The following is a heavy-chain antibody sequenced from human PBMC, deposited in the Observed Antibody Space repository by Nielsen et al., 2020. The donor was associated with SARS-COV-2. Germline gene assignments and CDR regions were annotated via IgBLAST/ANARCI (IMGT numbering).Heavy chain of an antibody. Sequence: GGSLRLSCAASGFSFSSYAMSWVRQAPGKGLEWVSAISGGGDDTFYADSVKGRFTISRDNSKDTLYLQMNSLRADDTAVYYCAKDRSLVTGAIFYYFDYWGQGTLVTVTS. V-gene: IGHV3-23*01. J-gene: IGHJ4*02. CDR3: AKDRSLVTGAIFYYFDY. D-gene: IGHD2-2*02. CDR1: GFSFSSYA. CDR2: ISGGGDDT.